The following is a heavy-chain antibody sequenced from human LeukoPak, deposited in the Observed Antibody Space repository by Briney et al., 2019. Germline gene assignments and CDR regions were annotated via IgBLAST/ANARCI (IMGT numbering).Heavy chain of an antibody. D-gene: IGHD4/OR15-4a*01. J-gene: IGHJ6*02. CDR3: GRHQTMYYGMDV. CDR2: IFYSGST. CDR1: GGAISSSSYY. Sequence: SQTLSLTCTVAGGAISSSSYYWGWIRQPPGKGLEWIGSIFYSGSTYYNPSLKSRVTMSVDTSKNQFSLKLSSVTAADTAMYYCGRHQTMYYGMDVWGQGTAVTVSS. V-gene: IGHV4-39*01.